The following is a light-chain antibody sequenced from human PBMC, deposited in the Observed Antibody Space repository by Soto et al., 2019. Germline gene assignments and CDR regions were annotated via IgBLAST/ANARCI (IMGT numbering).Light chain of an antibody. V-gene: IGKV1-33*01. Sequence: DIQMTQSPSSLSASVGDRVTITCQASQDISNYLNWYQQKPGKAPKLLIYDASNLETGVPSRFSGSGSGTDFTFTISSLQPEDIATYYCHQYDNRPFTFGQGTKVDIK. CDR2: DAS. CDR1: QDISNY. J-gene: IGKJ2*01. CDR3: HQYDNRPFT.